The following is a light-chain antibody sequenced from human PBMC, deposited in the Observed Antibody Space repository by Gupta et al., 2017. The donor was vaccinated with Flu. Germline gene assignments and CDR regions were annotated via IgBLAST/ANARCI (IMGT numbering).Light chain of an antibody. J-gene: IGLJ1*01. CDR3: AAWDESLSGYV. CDR1: SPNVGNNF. Sequence: QSVVTQPPSASGTPGQRVTFSCSGSSPNVGNNFVYWYQQFPGTAPKLLIYRSSQRPSGVPDRFSGSKSGTSASLAISGLRSEDEADYYCAAWDESLSGYVFGTGTKVTVL. V-gene: IGLV1-47*01. CDR2: RSS.